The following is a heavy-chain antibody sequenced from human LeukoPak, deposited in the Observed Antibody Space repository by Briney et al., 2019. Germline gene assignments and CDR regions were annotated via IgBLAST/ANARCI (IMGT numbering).Heavy chain of an antibody. J-gene: IGHJ4*02. CDR1: GFTSVNYA. V-gene: IGHV3-23*01. CDR3: LPTCSGGSRYFVFDY. CDR2: ISGSGGST. Sequence: GGSLRLSCAATGFTSVNYAMSWVRQAPGKGLEWVSAISGSGGSTYYADSVKGRFTISRDNSKNRLYLQMNSLRAEDTAVYYCLPTCSGGSRYFVFDYWGQGTLVTVSS. D-gene: IGHD2-15*01.